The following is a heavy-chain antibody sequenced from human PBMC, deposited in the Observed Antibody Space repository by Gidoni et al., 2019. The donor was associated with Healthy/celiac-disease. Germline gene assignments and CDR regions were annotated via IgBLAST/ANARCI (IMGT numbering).Heavy chain of an antibody. J-gene: IGHJ6*02. CDR1: GYSFTSYW. CDR3: ARHLFRGSGPYYYYGMDV. V-gene: IGHV5-10-1*03. CDR2: IDPSDSYT. D-gene: IGHD3-10*01. Sequence: EVQLVQSGAEVKKPGESLRISCKGSGYSFTSYWISWVRQMPGKGLEWMGRIDPSDSYTNYSPSFQGHVTISADKSISTAYLQWSSLKASDTAMYYCARHLFRGSGPYYYYGMDVWGQGTTVTVSS.